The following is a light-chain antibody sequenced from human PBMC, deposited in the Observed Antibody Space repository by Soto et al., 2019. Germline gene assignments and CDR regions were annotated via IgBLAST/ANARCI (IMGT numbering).Light chain of an antibody. CDR2: EVS. J-gene: IGLJ2*01. CDR1: NSDIGRYNY. CDR3: AAWDDTLNGRI. V-gene: IGLV2-8*01. Sequence: QSALTQPPSASGSPGQSVAISCTGTNSDIGRYNYVSWYQQHPGKAPKLILYEVSERPSGVPDRFSGSKSGNTASLTVSGLQPEDEADYYCAAWDDTLNGRIFGGGTKVTVL.